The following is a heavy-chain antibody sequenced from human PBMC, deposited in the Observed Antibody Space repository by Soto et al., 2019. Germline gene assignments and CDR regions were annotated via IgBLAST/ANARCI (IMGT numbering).Heavy chain of an antibody. CDR1: GGTFNNYA. Sequence: RASVKVSCKASGGTFNNYALNWVRQAPGQGLEWMGGIIPIFNSANYAQKFQGRVTITADDSTSTAYMELRSLRPDDTAVYYCAREVTVASYSFDFWGQGTLVTVSS. V-gene: IGHV1-69*13. CDR2: IIPIFNSA. CDR3: AREVTVASYSFDF. J-gene: IGHJ4*02. D-gene: IGHD5-12*01.